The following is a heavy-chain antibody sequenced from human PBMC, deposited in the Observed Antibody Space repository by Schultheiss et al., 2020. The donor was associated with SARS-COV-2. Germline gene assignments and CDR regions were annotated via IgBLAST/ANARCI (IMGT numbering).Heavy chain of an antibody. Sequence: GESLKISCTASGFTFDDYAMHWVRQAPGKGLEWVSGINWNGGSTGYADSVKGRFTISRDNAKNSLYLQMNSLRAEDTAVYYCAREGGLRSIDYWGQGTLVTVSS. CDR3: AREGGLRSIDY. J-gene: IGHJ4*02. D-gene: IGHD3/OR15-3a*01. CDR1: GFTFDDYA. CDR2: INWNGGST. V-gene: IGHV3-20*04.